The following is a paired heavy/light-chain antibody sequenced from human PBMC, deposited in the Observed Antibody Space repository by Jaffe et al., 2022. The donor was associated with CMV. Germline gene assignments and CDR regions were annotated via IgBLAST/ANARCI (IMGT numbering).Light chain of an antibody. V-gene: IGKV1-5*03. CDR2: KAS. J-gene: IGKJ1*01. CDR3: QQYDRYPWT. CDR1: QSISSW. Sequence: DIQMTQSPSTLSASVGDRVTITCRASQSISSWLAWYQQKPGKVPKLLMYKASTLESGVPSRFSGSGSGTEFTLTITSLQPDDFASYYCQQYDRYPWTFGQGTKVEVK.
Heavy chain of an antibody. D-gene: IGHD5-12*01. J-gene: IGHJ4*02. CDR1: GGSISSSAYY. Sequence: QLQLHESGPGLVKPSETLSLTCTVSGGSISSSAYYWGWIRQPPGKGLEWIGEIYHRGNTYYNPSLRSRVTISIDTSTNHFSLNLSSVTAADTAVYYCVRRRDGYTDQGQGFDSWGQGTLVTVSS. CDR3: VRRRDGYTDQGQGFDS. CDR2: IYHRGNT. V-gene: IGHV4-39*02.